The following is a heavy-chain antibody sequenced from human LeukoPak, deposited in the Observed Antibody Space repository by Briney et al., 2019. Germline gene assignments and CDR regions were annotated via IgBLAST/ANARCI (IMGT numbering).Heavy chain of an antibody. Sequence: GGSLRLSCAASGFTFSSYGMHWVRQAPGKGLEWVAVISYDGSNKYYADSVKGRFTISRDNSKNTLYPQMNSLRAEDTAVYYCAKLVSAEYYFDYWGQGTLVTVSS. CDR3: AKLVSAEYYFDY. CDR2: ISYDGSNK. CDR1: GFTFSSYG. J-gene: IGHJ4*02. V-gene: IGHV3-30*18. D-gene: IGHD2-2*01.